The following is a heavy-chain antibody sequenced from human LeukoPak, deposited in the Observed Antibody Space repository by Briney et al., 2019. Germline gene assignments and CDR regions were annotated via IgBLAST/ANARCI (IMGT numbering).Heavy chain of an antibody. V-gene: IGHV4-61*02. J-gene: IGHJ5*02. Sequence: PSQTLSLTCTVSGGSISSGGYYWSWIRQPAGKGLEWIGRIYTSGSTNYNPSLKSRVTISVDTSKNQFSLKLSSVTAADTAVYYCARSYYVWGSYRNNWFDPWGQGTLVTVSS. D-gene: IGHD3-16*02. CDR1: GGSISSGGYY. CDR2: IYTSGST. CDR3: ARSYYVWGSYRNNWFDP.